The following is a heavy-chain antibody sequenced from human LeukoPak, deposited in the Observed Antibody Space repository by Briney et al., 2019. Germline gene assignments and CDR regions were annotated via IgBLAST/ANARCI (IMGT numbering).Heavy chain of an antibody. J-gene: IGHJ4*02. CDR3: ARGPYDNSGYRFDY. Sequence: GGSLRLSCAASEFTVSTNHMSWVRQAPGKGLEWVSVIYSGGSTYYADSVKGRFTISRDNSKNTLYLQMNSLRAEDTAVYYCARGPYDNSGYRFDYWGQGTLVTVSS. V-gene: IGHV3-66*01. D-gene: IGHD3-22*01. CDR1: EFTVSTNH. CDR2: IYSGGST.